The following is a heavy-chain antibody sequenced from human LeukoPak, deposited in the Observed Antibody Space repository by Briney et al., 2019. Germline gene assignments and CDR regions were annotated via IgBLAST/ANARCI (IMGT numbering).Heavy chain of an antibody. J-gene: IGHJ4*02. CDR2: IIPIFGTE. V-gene: IGHV1-69*13. Sequence: SVKVSCKASGGTFSSYASNWVRQAPVQVLEWMGGIIPIFGTENYAQKFQDRVTITADESTSTAYMELSSLRSENTAIYYCASRLYCSNTRCRNFPFAYWGQGTLVTVSS. CDR1: GGTFSSYA. CDR3: ASRLYCSNTRCRNFPFAY. D-gene: IGHD2-2*01.